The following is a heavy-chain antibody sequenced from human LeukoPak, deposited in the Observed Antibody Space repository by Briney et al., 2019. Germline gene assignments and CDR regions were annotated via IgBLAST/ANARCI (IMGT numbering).Heavy chain of an antibody. CDR3: ARKASHFSYGLGAIDY. V-gene: IGHV4-34*01. CDR2: INHSGTT. D-gene: IGHD5-18*01. J-gene: IGHJ4*02. CDR1: GGSFSDHY. Sequence: SDTLSLTCAFYGGSFSDHYWNWIRQPPGKVLEWIGEINHSGTTNYNASLKSRVTISVDTSKNHFSLKLNSLTAADTAVYYCARKASHFSYGLGAIDYWGQGNLVTVSS.